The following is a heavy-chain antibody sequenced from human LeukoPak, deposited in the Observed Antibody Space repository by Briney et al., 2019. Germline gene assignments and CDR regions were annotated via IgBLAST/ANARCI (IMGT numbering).Heavy chain of an antibody. CDR3: AKDGFYDFWSGYPNH. CDR1: GFNFSSYW. V-gene: IGHV3-74*01. J-gene: IGHJ5*02. D-gene: IGHD3-3*01. CDR2: INSDGSST. Sequence: GGSLRLSCAASGFNFSSYWMHWVRHAPGKGLVWVSRINSDGSSTSYADSVKGRFTISRDNAKNTLYLQMNSLRAEDTAMYYCAKDGFYDFWSGYPNHWGQGTLVTVPS.